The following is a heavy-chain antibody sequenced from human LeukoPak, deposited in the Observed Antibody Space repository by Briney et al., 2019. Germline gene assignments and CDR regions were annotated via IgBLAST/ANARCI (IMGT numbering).Heavy chain of an antibody. CDR2: ITGSGGST. Sequence: GGTLRLSCAASGFTFSSYGMSWVRQAPGKGLEWVSTITGSGGSTYYADSVKGRFTISRDNSKNTLYLQMNSLRAEDTAVYYCAKKSSSYFVKNYFDSWGQGTLVTVSS. CDR1: GFTFSSYG. V-gene: IGHV3-23*01. J-gene: IGHJ5*01. D-gene: IGHD6-13*01. CDR3: AKKSSSYFVKNYFDS.